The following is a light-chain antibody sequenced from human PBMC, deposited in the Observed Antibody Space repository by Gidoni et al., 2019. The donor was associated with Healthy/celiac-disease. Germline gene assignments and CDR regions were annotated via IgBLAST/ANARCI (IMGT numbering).Light chain of an antibody. CDR2: AAS. CDR1: QSISSY. Sequence: DIQLTQSPSSLSASVGDRVTITCRASQSISSYLNWYQQKPGKAPKLLLYAASSLQSGVPSRCSGSRSGTDFTLTISSLQPEDFATYYCQQSYSTPWYTFGQGTKLEIK. J-gene: IGKJ2*01. CDR3: QQSYSTPWYT. V-gene: IGKV1-39*01.